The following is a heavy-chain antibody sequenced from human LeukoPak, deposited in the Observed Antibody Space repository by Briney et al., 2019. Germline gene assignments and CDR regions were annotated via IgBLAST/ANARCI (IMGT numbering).Heavy chain of an antibody. CDR1: GGSISSYY. CDR3: ARGTTDYTFDI. CDR2: IYSSGST. D-gene: IGHD4/OR15-4a*01. J-gene: IGHJ3*02. V-gene: IGHV4-4*07. Sequence: PSETLSLTCTVSGGSISSYYWSWISQPAGKGLEWIGRIYSSGSTNYNPSLKSRVTMSVDTSKNQFSLKLSSVTAADTAVYYCARGTTDYTFDIWGPGTMVTVSS.